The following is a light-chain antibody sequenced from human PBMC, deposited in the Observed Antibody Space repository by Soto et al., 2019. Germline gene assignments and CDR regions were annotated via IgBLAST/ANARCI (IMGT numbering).Light chain of an antibody. CDR3: QQYYSYPT. CDR2: DAS. CDR1: QSISSW. V-gene: IGKV1-5*01. Sequence: DIQMTQSPSTLSASVGDRVTITCRASQSISSWLAWYQQKAGKAPKLLIYDASSLESGVPSRFSGSGSGTEFTLNNSSLQADDVATYYCQQYYSYPTFGQGTNVEIK. J-gene: IGKJ1*01.